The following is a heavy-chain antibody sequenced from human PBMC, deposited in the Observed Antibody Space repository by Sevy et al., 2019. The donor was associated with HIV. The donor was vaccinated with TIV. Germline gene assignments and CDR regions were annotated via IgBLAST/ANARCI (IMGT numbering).Heavy chain of an antibody. Sequence: GGSLRLSCAASGFSFSSYAMNWVRLAPGKGLEWVSSISSTPGYIYYADSVKGRFTISRDNDKNSLYLQMNSLKAEDTAVYYCARHTVTTIRGAFDFWGQGTMVTVSS. CDR2: ISSTPGYI. CDR1: GFSFSSYA. D-gene: IGHD4-17*01. V-gene: IGHV3-21*01. J-gene: IGHJ3*01. CDR3: ARHTVTTIRGAFDF.